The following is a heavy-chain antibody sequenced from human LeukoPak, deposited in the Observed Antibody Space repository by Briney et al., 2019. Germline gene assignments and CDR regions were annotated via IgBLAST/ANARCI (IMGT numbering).Heavy chain of an antibody. CDR3: AREAYPVYFDY. J-gene: IGHJ4*02. Sequence: PSETLSLTCTVSGGSISSYSWSWLRQPPGKGLEWIGYISYSGSTYYNPSLKTRVTISVDTSKNQFSLKLSSVTAADTAVYYCAREAYPVYFDYWGQGTLVTVSS. CDR1: GGSISSYS. D-gene: IGHD3-16*01. V-gene: IGHV4-59*12. CDR2: ISYSGST.